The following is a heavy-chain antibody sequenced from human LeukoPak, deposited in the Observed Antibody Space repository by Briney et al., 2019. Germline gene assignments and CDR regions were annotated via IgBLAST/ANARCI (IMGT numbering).Heavy chain of an antibody. D-gene: IGHD3-22*01. CDR2: ISYDGSNK. J-gene: IGHJ3*02. Sequence: GGSLRLSCAASGFTFSSYAMHWVRQAPGKGLEWVAVISYDGSNKYYADSVKGRFTISRDNSKNTLYPQMNSLRAEDTAVYYCARDRSSGDAFDIWGQGTMVTVSS. CDR1: GFTFSSYA. CDR3: ARDRSSGDAFDI. V-gene: IGHV3-30*04.